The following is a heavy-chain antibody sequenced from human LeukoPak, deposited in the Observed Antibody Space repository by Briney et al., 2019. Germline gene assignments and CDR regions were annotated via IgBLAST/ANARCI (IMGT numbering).Heavy chain of an antibody. CDR2: ISYDGSNK. J-gene: IGHJ5*02. D-gene: IGHD2-2*01. Sequence: PGGSLRLSCAASGFTLSNAWMNWVRQAPGKGLEWVAVISYDGSNKYYADSVKGRFTISRDNSKNTLYLQMNSLRAEDTAVYYCAKDSEEYQLLSQFDPWGQGTLVTVSS. V-gene: IGHV3-30*18. CDR3: AKDSEEYQLLSQFDP. CDR1: GFTLSNAW.